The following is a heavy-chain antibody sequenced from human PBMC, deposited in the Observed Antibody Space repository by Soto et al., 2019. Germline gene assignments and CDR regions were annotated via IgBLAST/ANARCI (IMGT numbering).Heavy chain of an antibody. V-gene: IGHV3-33*08. CDR2: IWYDGSNK. CDR3: ARGDCTGAYCYSWPFNYGVDV. D-gene: IGHD2-15*01. Sequence: QVQLVESGGGVVQPGGSLRLSCTTSGFTFNTYGMYWVRQAPGKGLEWVAIIWYDGSNKYYGDSVKGRFTISRDNSKNTLYLHMNSLSAEDTALYYCARGDCTGAYCYSWPFNYGVDVWGQGTTVTVSS. CDR1: GFTFNTYG. J-gene: IGHJ6*02.